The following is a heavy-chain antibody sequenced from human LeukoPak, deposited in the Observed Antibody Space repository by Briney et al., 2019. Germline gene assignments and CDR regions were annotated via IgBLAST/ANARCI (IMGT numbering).Heavy chain of an antibody. V-gene: IGHV3-53*01. CDR2: IYSGGST. D-gene: IGHD6-19*01. Sequence: PGGSLRLSCAPSGYAVSSNYVCWVRQAPGKGLEWVSDIYSGGSTYYADSVKGRFTISRDNSKNTLYLQMNSLRAEDTAVYYCARGDSSGYYYFEYWGQGTLVTVSS. CDR1: GYAVSSNY. J-gene: IGHJ4*02. CDR3: ARGDSSGYYYFEY.